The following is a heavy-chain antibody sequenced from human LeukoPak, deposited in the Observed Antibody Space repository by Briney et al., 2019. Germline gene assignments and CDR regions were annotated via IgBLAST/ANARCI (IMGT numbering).Heavy chain of an antibody. CDR2: ISSSSSYI. V-gene: IGHV3-21*01. D-gene: IGHD6-19*01. CDR3: AKEVHSRNGQWPSDYFDY. CDR1: GFTFSSYS. Sequence: GGSLRLSCAASGFTFSSYSMNWVRQAPGKGLEWVSSISSSSSYIYYADSVKGRFTISRDNSKNTLYLQMNSLRAEDTAVYYCAKEVHSRNGQWPSDYFDYWGQGTLVTVSS. J-gene: IGHJ4*02.